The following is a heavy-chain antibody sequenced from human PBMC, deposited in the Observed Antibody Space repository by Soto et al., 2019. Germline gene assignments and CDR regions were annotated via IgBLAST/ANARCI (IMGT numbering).Heavy chain of an antibody. Sequence: QVQLVQSGAEVKKPGSSVKVSCKASGGTFSSYTISWVRQAPGQGLEWMGRIIPILGIANYAQKFQGRVTITADKSTSPAYRELSSLRSEDTAVYYCARDSPDSSGYYPLDYYYGMDVWGQGTTVTVSS. D-gene: IGHD3-22*01. J-gene: IGHJ6*02. CDR1: GGTFSSYT. CDR3: ARDSPDSSGYYPLDYYYGMDV. V-gene: IGHV1-69*08. CDR2: IIPILGIA.